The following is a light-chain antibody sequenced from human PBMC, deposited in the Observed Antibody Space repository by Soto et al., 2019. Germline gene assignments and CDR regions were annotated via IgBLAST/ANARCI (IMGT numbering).Light chain of an antibody. CDR3: SSYTSSSTPYV. J-gene: IGLJ1*01. Sequence: QSALTQPASVSGSPGQSITISCTGTSSDVGGYNYVSWYQQHPVKAPKLMIYDVTTRPSGVSDRFYGYKSGNTASLTISGLQAEDEADYYCSSYTSSSTPYVFGTGTKVTVL. CDR1: SSDVGGYNY. V-gene: IGLV2-14*01. CDR2: DVT.